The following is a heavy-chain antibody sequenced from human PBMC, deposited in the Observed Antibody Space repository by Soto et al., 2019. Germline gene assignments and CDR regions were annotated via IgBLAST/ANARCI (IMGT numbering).Heavy chain of an antibody. CDR2: IYSGGST. V-gene: IGHV3-66*01. Sequence: GGSLRLSCAASGFTVSSNYMSWVRQAPGKGLEWVSVIYSGGSTYYADSVKGRFTISRDNSKNTLYLQMNSLRAEDTAVYYCARDGRGYDFFDYWGQGTLVNVSS. D-gene: IGHD5-12*01. J-gene: IGHJ4*02. CDR3: ARDGRGYDFFDY. CDR1: GFTVSSNY.